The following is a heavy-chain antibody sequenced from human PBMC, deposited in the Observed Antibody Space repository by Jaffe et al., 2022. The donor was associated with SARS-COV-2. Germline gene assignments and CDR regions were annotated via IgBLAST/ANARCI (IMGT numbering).Heavy chain of an antibody. J-gene: IGHJ1*01. CDR1: GGSISGRSYY. Sequence: QLQLQESGPGLLKPSETLSLTCTVSGGSISGRSYYWGWTRQPPGKGLEWIASIYYAGHTYYNPSLKSRVTISVDTSKNQFSLTLSSVTAADTAIYYCAKEHYDILTGQRTTSDSWGQGTLVTVSS. D-gene: IGHD3-9*01. V-gene: IGHV4-39*02. CDR3: AKEHYDILTGQRTTSDS. CDR2: IYYAGHT.